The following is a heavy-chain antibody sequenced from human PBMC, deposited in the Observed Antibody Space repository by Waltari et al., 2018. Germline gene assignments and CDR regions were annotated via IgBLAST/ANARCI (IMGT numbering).Heavy chain of an antibody. CDR2: ISGSVGRT. CDR1: GGSISSSSYY. V-gene: IGHV3-23*01. Sequence: LQLQESGPGLVKPSETLSLTCTVSGGSISSSSYYWGWIRQPPGKGLEWVSAISGSVGRTYYADSVKGRFTISRDNSKNTLYLQMNSLRAEDTAVYYCAKDEGESSSWYRGTFDYWGQGTLVTVSS. J-gene: IGHJ4*02. D-gene: IGHD6-13*01. CDR3: AKDEGESSSWYRGTFDY.